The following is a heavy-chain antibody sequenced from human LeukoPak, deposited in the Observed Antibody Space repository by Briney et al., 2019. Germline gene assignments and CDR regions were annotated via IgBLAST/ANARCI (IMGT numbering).Heavy chain of an antibody. CDR2: MNPNSGNT. CDR3: ARGPLVRLPSSFDP. Sequence: ASVKVSCKASGYTFTSYDINWVRQATGQGLEWMGWMNPNSGNTGSAQRFQGRVTMTRDTSISTAYMELSSLRSEDTAVYYCARGPLVRLPSSFDPWGQGTLVAVSS. D-gene: IGHD3-16*02. V-gene: IGHV1-8*01. J-gene: IGHJ5*02. CDR1: GYTFTSYD.